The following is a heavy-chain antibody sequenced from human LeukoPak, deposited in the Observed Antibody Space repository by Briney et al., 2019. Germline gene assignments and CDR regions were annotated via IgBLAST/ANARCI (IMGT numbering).Heavy chain of an antibody. CDR3: ARDTTHHSGYDLGNAFDI. CDR2: IKQDGSEK. CDR1: GFTFSSYW. D-gene: IGHD5-12*01. V-gene: IGHV3-7*01. Sequence: GGSLRLSCAASGFTFSSYWMSWVRQAPGKGLEWVANIKQDGSEKYYVDSVKGRFTISRDNAKNSLYLQMNSLRAEDTAVYYCARDTTHHSGYDLGNAFDIWGQGTMVTVSS. J-gene: IGHJ3*02.